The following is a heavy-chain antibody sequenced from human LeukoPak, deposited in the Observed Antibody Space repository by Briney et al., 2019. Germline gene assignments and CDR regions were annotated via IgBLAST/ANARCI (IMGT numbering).Heavy chain of an antibody. CDR1: GGSISSYY. Sequence: SETLSLTCTVSGGSISSYYWSWIRQPAGKGLEWIGRIYTSGSTNYNPSLKSRVTMSVDTSKNQFSLKLSSVTAADTAVYYCARGPSHYDSSGYLYYYYMDVWGKGTTVTVSS. J-gene: IGHJ6*03. D-gene: IGHD3-22*01. V-gene: IGHV4-4*07. CDR3: ARGPSHYDSSGYLYYYYMDV. CDR2: IYTSGST.